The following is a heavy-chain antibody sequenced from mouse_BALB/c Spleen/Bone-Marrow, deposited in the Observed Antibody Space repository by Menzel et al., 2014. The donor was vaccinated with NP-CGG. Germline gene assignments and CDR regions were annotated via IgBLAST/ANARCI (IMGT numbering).Heavy chain of an antibody. V-gene: IGHV3-6*02. CDR1: DYSITSGYY. CDR3: AREGGSLWYFDV. Sequence: EVQLVESGPGLVKPSQSLSLTCSVTDYSITSGYYWNWIRQFPGNKLEWMGYISYDGSNNYNPSLKNRISITRDTSKNQFFLKLSSVTTEDTATYYCAREGGSLWYFDVWGAGTTVTVSS. J-gene: IGHJ1*01. CDR2: ISYDGSN.